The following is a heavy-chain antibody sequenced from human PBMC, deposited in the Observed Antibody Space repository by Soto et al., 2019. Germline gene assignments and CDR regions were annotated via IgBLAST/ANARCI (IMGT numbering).Heavy chain of an antibody. CDR2: ISGSGGST. Sequence: GGSLRLSCAASGFTFSSYAMSWVRQAPGKGLEWVSAISGSGGSTYYADSVKGRFTISRDNSKNTLYLQMNSLRAEDTAVYYCAKVFSSGWYRGYFQQWGQGTLVTVSS. J-gene: IGHJ1*01. D-gene: IGHD6-19*01. CDR1: GFTFSSYA. CDR3: AKVFSSGWYRGYFQQ. V-gene: IGHV3-23*01.